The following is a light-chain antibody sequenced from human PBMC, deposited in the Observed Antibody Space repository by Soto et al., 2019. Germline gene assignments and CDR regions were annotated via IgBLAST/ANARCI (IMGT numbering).Light chain of an antibody. CDR3: PQYDPSPPLSS. V-gene: IGKV3-20*01. CDR1: QSVDSIY. Sequence: EIVLTQSPGTLSLSPGERATLSCRASQSVDSIYLTWYQQKPGQPPRLLIYSASTRAAGVPSRFSGSGSGKDFPPTIRRRNPKFFAVYSCPQYDPSPPLSSFGRGPNLKIK. CDR2: SAS. J-gene: IGKJ2*01.